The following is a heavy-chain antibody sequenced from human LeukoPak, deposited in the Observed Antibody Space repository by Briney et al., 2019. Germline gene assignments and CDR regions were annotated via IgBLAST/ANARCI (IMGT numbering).Heavy chain of an antibody. CDR1: GFTFSDYY. J-gene: IGHJ4*02. D-gene: IGHD3-22*01. CDR3: ARAQPYYYDSSGLKDY. Sequence: GGSLRLSCVASGFTFSDYYMSWIRQAPGKGLEWVSYISSSGSNIYYADSVKGRFTISRDNAKNSLYLQMNSLRAEDTAVYYCARAQPYYYDSSGLKDYWGQGTLVTVSS. V-gene: IGHV3-11*04. CDR2: ISSSGSNI.